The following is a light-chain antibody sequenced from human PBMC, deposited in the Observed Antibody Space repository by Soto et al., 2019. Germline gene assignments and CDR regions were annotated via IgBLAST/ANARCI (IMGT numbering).Light chain of an antibody. V-gene: IGKV3-20*01. CDR1: QSVSSSY. CDR2: GAS. CDR3: QQYGTSPPT. Sequence: EIVLTQSPGTLSLSPGERATLSCRASQSVSSSYLAWYQQKPGQAPRLLIYGASSRVTGIPDRFSGSGSGTDFTLTISRLEPEDFAVYNCQQYGTSPPTFGQGTKVEIK. J-gene: IGKJ1*01.